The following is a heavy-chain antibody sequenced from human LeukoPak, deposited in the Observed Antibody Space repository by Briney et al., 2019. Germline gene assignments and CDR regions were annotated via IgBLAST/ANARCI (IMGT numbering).Heavy chain of an antibody. CDR1: GLTVSSNS. D-gene: IGHD3-22*01. CDR2: IYSGGST. CDR3: AKASRSIKVVLITTSYYFDY. V-gene: IGHV3-53*01. Sequence: GGSLRLSCAASGLTVSSNSMSWVRQAPGKGLEWVSFIYSGGSTYYADSVKGRFTISRDNAKNSLSLQMNSLRAEDTAVYYCAKASRSIKVVLITTSYYFDYWGQGTLVTVSS. J-gene: IGHJ4*02.